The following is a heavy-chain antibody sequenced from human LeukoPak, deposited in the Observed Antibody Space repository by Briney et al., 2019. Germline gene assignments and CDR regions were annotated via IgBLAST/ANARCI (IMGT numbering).Heavy chain of an antibody. CDR1: RFTFSNYW. V-gene: IGHV3-74*01. Sequence: GGSLRLSCAASRFTFSNYWMHCVRQVPGKGLVWVSRINSDGSSTSYAGSVKGRFTISRDNAKNTLYLQMNSLRAEDTAVYYCARDQSLGGYSYGYIDNWGQGTLVTVSS. J-gene: IGHJ4*02. D-gene: IGHD5-18*01. CDR3: ARDQSLGGYSYGYIDN. CDR2: INSDGSST.